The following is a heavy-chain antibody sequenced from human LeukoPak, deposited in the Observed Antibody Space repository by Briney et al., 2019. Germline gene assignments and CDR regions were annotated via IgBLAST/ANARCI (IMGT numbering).Heavy chain of an antibody. V-gene: IGHV1-3*01. J-gene: IGHJ4*02. D-gene: IGHD3-9*01. Sequence: ASVKVSCKASGYTFTSYAMHWVRQAPGQRLEWMGWINAGNGNTKYSQKFQGRVTITRDTSASTAYMELSSLRSEDTGVYYCARGGGGYFDWLSANYFDYWGQGTLVTVSS. CDR2: INAGNGNT. CDR3: ARGGGGYFDWLSANYFDY. CDR1: GYTFTSYA.